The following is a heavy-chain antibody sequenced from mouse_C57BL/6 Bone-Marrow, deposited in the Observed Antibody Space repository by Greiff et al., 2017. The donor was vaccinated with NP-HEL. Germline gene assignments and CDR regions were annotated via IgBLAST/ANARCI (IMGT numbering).Heavy chain of an antibody. V-gene: IGHV10-1*01. J-gene: IGHJ4*01. Sequence: EVKLMESGGGLVQPKGSLKLSCAASGFSFNTYAMNWVRQAPGKGLEWVARIRSKSNNYATYYADSVKDRFTISRDDSESMLYLQMNNLKTEDTAMYYCVSSTVVAEDAMDYWGQGTSVTVSS. D-gene: IGHD1-1*01. CDR2: IRSKSNNYAT. CDR1: GFSFNTYA. CDR3: VSSTVVAEDAMDY.